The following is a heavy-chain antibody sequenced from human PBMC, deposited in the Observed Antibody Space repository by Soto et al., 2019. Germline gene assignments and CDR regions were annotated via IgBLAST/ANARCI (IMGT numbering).Heavy chain of an antibody. V-gene: IGHV1-2*02. CDR2: INPNSGGT. CDR3: ARDFTTRSYGVDV. J-gene: IGHJ6*02. CDR1: GYTFTGAY. D-gene: IGHD3-10*01. Sequence: QAQLVQSGAEVKKPGASVKVSCKASGYTFTGAYIHWVRQAPGQGLEWTGCINPNSGGTEFAQKFQGRVTVTRDTSITTVYMEMNRLRSDDTGVYYCARDFTTRSYGVDVWGQGTAVTVSS.